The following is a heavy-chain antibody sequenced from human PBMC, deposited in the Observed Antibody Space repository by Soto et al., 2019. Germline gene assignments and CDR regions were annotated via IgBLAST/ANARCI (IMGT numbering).Heavy chain of an antibody. CDR1: GGSIRGSSSY. CDR3: VRRHEYGSPDHFDD. D-gene: IGHD3-10*01. V-gene: IGHV4-39*01. CDR2: FYYNGKT. Sequence: PSETLSLTCTVSGGSIRGSSSYWGWIRQSPGKGPEWIGTFYYNGKTHYNPSLERRVAISVDAPKSQFTVRLGSLTAADTAVYYCVRRHEYGSPDHFDDWGRGTLVTVSS. J-gene: IGHJ4*02.